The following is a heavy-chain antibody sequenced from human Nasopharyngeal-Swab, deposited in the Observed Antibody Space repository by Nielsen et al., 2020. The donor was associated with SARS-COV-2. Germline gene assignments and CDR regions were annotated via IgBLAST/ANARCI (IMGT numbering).Heavy chain of an antibody. Sequence: GESLKISCKGSGYIFSNYWIGWVRQMPGKGLEWVGLIYPGDSDTRYSPSFQGQVTISADKSISTTYLQWSSLKASDTAMYYCARLLLSKYFDYWGQGTLVTVSS. CDR2: IYPGDSDT. CDR1: GYIFSNYW. CDR3: ARLLLSKYFDY. J-gene: IGHJ4*02. V-gene: IGHV5-51*01.